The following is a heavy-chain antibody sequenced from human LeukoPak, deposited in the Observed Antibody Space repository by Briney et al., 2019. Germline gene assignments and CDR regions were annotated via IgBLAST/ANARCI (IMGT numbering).Heavy chain of an antibody. CDR3: ARDHGRWYFDL. CDR2: LSTSGSTI. V-gene: IGHV3-48*03. J-gene: IGHJ2*01. Sequence: GGSLRLSCAASGFTLSSYEMNLVRQAPGKGLEWVSYLSTSGSTIYYADSVKGRFTSRDNAKNSLYLQKNSLRAEDTAVYYCARDHGRWYFDLWGRGTLVTVSS. CDR1: GFTLSSYE. D-gene: IGHD3/OR15-3a*01.